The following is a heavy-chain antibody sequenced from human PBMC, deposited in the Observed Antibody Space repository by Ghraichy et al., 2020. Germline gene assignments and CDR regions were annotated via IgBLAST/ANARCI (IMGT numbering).Heavy chain of an antibody. J-gene: IGHJ5*02. D-gene: IGHD2-15*01. CDR3: ARLLISVFDRIFDP. Sequence: SETLSLTCAVSGGSISSSNDHWVWLRQPPGKGLEWIGSIYHSGITYYNPSLTTRVTISVDTSTNQFSLKLKSVTASDTAVYFCARLLISVFDRIFDPWGQGTLVIVSS. V-gene: IGHV4-39*01. CDR2: IYHSGIT. CDR1: GGSISSSNDH.